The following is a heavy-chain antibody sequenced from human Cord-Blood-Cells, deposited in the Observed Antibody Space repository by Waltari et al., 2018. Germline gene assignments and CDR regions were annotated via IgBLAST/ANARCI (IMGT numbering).Heavy chain of an antibody. J-gene: IGHJ4*02. CDR2: INHSGST. CDR1: GGPLSCYF. D-gene: IGHD6-13*01. Sequence: QVQLQQWGAGLLKPSETLSLICAVYGGPLSCYFWRLIRQPPGKGMEWIGEINHSGSTNYNPSLKSRVTISVDTSKNQFSLKLSSVTAADTAVYYCARGQSSSWHDYWGQGTLVTVSS. V-gene: IGHV4-34*01. CDR3: ARGQSSSWHDY.